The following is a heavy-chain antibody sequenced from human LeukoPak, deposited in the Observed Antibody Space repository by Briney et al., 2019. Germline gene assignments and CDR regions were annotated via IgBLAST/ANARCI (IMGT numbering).Heavy chain of an antibody. CDR2: FSGSGVST. V-gene: IGHV3-23*01. CDR3: AKNINIVVVFDAFDI. D-gene: IGHD2-21*01. J-gene: IGHJ3*02. Sequence: GGSLRLSCAASGFTFSNYAMSWVRQAPGKGLEWVSAFSGSGVSTHYADSVKGRFTISRDNSKNTLYLQMNSLRAEDTAVYYCAKNINIVVVFDAFDIWGQGTMVTVSS. CDR1: GFTFSNYA.